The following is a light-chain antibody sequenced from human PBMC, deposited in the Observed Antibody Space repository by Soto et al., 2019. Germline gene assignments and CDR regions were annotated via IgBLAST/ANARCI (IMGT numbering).Light chain of an antibody. J-gene: IGKJ1*01. CDR3: HQFGSFPRT. CDR1: QSFGIS. V-gene: IGKV3-20*01. CDR2: SAF. Sequence: DIVLTQSPGTLSLSPGERATLSCRASQSFGISLSWYQHNSGQPPRLHIYSAFNRATGIPERFSGSGAGTDFTLTISRLEPEDFAVYSCHQFGSFPRTFGQGTQVVIK.